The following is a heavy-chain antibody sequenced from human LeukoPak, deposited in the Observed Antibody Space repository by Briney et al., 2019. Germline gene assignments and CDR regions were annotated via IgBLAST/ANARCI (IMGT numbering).Heavy chain of an antibody. D-gene: IGHD5-24*01. CDR1: GGSISSYY. V-gene: IGHV4-59*01. CDR2: IYYSGST. CDR3: ARARRDGYNHHYYYGMDV. Sequence: TSETPSLTCTVSGGSISSYYWSWIRQPPGKGLEWIGYIYYSGSTNYNPSLKSRVTISVDTSKNQFSLKLSSVTAADTAVYYCARARRDGYNHHYYYGMDVWGQGTTVTVSS. J-gene: IGHJ6*02.